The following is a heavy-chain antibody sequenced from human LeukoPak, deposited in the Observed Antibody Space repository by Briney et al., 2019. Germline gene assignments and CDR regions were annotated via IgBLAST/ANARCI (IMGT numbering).Heavy chain of an antibody. CDR3: ARNPYDILTGYGYYFDY. J-gene: IGHJ4*02. CDR1: GGTFSSYA. D-gene: IGHD3-9*01. CDR2: IIPIFGTA. V-gene: IGHV1-69*13. Sequence: SVKVSCKASGGTFSSYAISWVRQPPGQGLEWMGRIIPIFGTANYAQKFQGSVTITADESTSTAYMALRSLKSEDTAVYYCARNPYDILTGYGYYFDYWGQGTLVTVSS.